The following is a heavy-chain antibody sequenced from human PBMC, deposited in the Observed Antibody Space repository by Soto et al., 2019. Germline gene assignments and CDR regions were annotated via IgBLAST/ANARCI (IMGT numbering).Heavy chain of an antibody. J-gene: IGHJ5*02. V-gene: IGHV4-34*01. Sequence: SETLSLTCSVYNGSLSGYSCNLSGHPPCKWLEWIGEINHSGTINYNPSLRSRVTMSVDRSRNQFSLKLRSVTAADTAVYYCATGGGFIEGRMVWFDPWGQGTQVTVSS. CDR3: ATGGGFIEGRMVWFDP. CDR1: NGSLSGYS. CDR2: INHSGTI. D-gene: IGHD6-6*01.